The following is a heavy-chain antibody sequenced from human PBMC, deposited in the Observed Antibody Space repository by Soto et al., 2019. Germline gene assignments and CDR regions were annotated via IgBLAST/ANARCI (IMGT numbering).Heavy chain of an antibody. CDR3: ARGGDWKFDY. J-gene: IGHJ4*02. CDR1: GDSISSDKW. D-gene: IGHD2-21*02. V-gene: IGHV4-4*02. CDR2: IYHSGRT. Sequence: QVQLQESGPGLVKPSGTLSLTCAVSGDSISSDKWWSWVRQPPGKGLEWIGEIYHSGRTNCNPSLKSRCIISVEKSKNQFSLELSSMTAADTAVYYCARGGDWKFDYWGQGSLVTVSS.